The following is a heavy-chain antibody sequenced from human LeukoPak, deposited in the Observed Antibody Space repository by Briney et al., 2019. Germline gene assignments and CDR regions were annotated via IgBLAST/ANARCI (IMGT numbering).Heavy chain of an antibody. D-gene: IGHD1-26*01. Sequence: PGGSLRLSCAASGFTFSSYAMSWVRQAPGKGLEWVSAISGSGGSTYYADSVKGRFTISRDNSKNTLYLQMNSLRAEDTAVYYCAKDISRSGSYSRNFDYWGQGTLVTVSS. CDR3: AKDISRSGSYSRNFDY. V-gene: IGHV3-23*01. CDR2: ISGSGGST. CDR1: GFTFSSYA. J-gene: IGHJ4*02.